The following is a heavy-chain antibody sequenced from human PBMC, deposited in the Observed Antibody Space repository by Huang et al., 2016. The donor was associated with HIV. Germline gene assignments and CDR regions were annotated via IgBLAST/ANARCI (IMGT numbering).Heavy chain of an antibody. CDR1: GGSFSGYY. J-gene: IGHJ4*02. CDR3: ARAYYYYDSSGYLHYFDY. Sequence: QVQLQQWGAGLLKPSETLSLTCAVYGGSFSGYYWSWIRQPPGKGLEWIGEINQSGSTNYHPSLKSRVTISVDTSKNQFSLKLSSVTVADTAVYYCARAYYYYDSSGYLHYFDYWGQGTLVTVSS. CDR2: INQSGST. D-gene: IGHD3-22*01. V-gene: IGHV4-34*01.